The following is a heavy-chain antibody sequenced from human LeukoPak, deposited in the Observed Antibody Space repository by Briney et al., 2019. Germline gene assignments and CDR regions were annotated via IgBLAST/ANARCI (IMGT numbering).Heavy chain of an antibody. CDR2: INHSGST. V-gene: IGHV4-34*01. D-gene: IGHD3-10*01. CDR1: GGSFSGYY. Sequence: SETLSLTCAVYGGSFSGYYWSWIRQPPGKGLEWIGEINHSGSTNYNPSLKSRVTISVDTSKNQFSLKLSSVTAADTAVYYCAREERGSPSYYYGMDVWGQGTTVTVSS. CDR3: AREERGSPSYYYGMDV. J-gene: IGHJ6*02.